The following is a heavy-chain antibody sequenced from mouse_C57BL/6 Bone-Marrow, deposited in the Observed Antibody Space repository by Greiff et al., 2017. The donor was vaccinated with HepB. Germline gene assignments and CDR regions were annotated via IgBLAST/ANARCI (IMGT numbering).Heavy chain of an antibody. Sequence: QVQLKQPGAELVMPGASVKLSCKASGYTFTSYWMHWVKQRPGQGLEWIGEIDPSDSYTNYNQKFKGKSTLTVDKSSSTAYMQLSSLTSEDSAVYYCARMGFYDYDEDWFAYWGQGTLVTVSA. CDR1: GYTFTSYW. J-gene: IGHJ3*01. CDR3: ARMGFYDYDEDWFAY. CDR2: IDPSDSYT. D-gene: IGHD2-4*01. V-gene: IGHV1-69*01.